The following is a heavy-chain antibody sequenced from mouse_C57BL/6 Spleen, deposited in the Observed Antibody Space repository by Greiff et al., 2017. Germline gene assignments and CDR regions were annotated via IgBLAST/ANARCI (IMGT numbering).Heavy chain of an antibody. CDR3: GFPHYYGSSGAMDY. CDR1: GYTFTSYW. D-gene: IGHD1-1*01. Sequence: QVQLQQPGAELVKPGASVKLSCKASGYTFTSYWMHWVKQRPGQGLEWIGMIHPNSGSTNYNEKFKSKATLTVDKSSSTAYMQLSSLTSEDSAVYYCGFPHYYGSSGAMDYWGQGTSVTVAS. CDR2: IHPNSGST. J-gene: IGHJ4*01. V-gene: IGHV1-64*01.